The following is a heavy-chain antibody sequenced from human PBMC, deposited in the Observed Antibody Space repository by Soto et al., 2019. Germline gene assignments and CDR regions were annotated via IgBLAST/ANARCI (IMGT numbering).Heavy chain of an antibody. CDR2: IDPSVSYT. V-gene: IGHV5-10-1*01. CDR3: ARRPVNYDILTGYYIIGEVDYFDY. J-gene: IGHJ4*02. Sequence: GEALKISCKGSGYSFTSYWIRWVRQMPGKGLERMGRIDPSVSYTNYSPSFQGHVTISADKSISTAYLQWSSLKASDTAMYYCARRPVNYDILTGYYIIGEVDYFDYWGQGTLVTVSS. CDR1: GYSFTSYW. D-gene: IGHD3-9*01.